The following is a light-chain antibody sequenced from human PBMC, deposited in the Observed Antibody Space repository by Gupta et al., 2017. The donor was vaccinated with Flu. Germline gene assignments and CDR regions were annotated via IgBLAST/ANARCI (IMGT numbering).Light chain of an antibody. CDR2: LGS. CDR3: MQALQIIT. CDR1: QSLLHSNGYNY. V-gene: IGKV2-28*01. J-gene: IGKJ5*01. Sequence: DIVMTQSPPSLPVTPGEPASISCRSSQSLLHSNGYNYLDWYLQKPGQSPQLLIYLGSNRASGVPDRFSGSGSGTDFTLKISRVEAEDVGVYYCMQALQIITFGQGTRLEIK.